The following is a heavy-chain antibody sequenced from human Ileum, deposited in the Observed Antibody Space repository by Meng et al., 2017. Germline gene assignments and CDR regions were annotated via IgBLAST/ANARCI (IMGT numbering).Heavy chain of an antibody. CDR1: GCTIYTYY. CDR2: IDYSGST. CDR3: ARCGIGINTACSH. D-gene: IGHD3-22*01. J-gene: IGHJ4*02. V-gene: IGHV4-59*08. Sequence: VQLQESGPGLVKSSETLSLTVTVSGCTIYTYYWNWIRQSPGQGLEWVGHIDYSGSTNYNPSLKSRVSISVDRSKNQLSLKLSAVTAADTAVYYCARCGIGINTACSHWGQGSLVTVSS.